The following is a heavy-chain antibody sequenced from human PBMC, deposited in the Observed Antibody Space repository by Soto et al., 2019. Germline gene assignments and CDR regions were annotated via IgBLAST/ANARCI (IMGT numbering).Heavy chain of an antibody. V-gene: IGHV3-33*01. J-gene: IGHJ3*02. D-gene: IGHD3-3*01. Sequence: QVQLVESGGGVVQPGRSLRLSCAASGFTFSSNGMHWVRQAPGKGLEWVAVIWYDGSNKYYADSVKGRFTISRDNSKNTLYLQMNSLRAEDTAVYYCARGSGSLLRFEGDDAFDIWGQGTMVTVSS. CDR1: GFTFSSNG. CDR3: ARGSGSLLRFEGDDAFDI. CDR2: IWYDGSNK.